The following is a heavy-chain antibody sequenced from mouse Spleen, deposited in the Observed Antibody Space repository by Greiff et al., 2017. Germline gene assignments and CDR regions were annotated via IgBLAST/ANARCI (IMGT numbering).Heavy chain of an antibody. V-gene: IGHV1-62-2*01. D-gene: IGHD1-1*01. Sequence: QVHVKQSGAELVKPGASVKLSCKASGYTFTEYTIHWVKQRSGQGLEWIGWFYPGSGSIKYNEKFKDKATLTADKSSSTVYMELSRLTSEDSAVYFCARHEYYYYDGSDAMDYWGQGTSVTVSS. CDR2: FYPGSGSI. CDR3: ARHEYYYYDGSDAMDY. CDR1: GYTFTEYT. J-gene: IGHJ4*01.